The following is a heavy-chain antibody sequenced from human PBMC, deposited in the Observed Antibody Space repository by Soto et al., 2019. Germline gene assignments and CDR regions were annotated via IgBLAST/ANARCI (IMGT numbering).Heavy chain of an antibody. Sequence: QVQLVQSGAEVKKPGASVKVSCKASGYTFTGYYMHWVRQAPGQGLEWMGWINPNSGGTNYAQKFKDRVSMTRDTSISAAYVEVSRLRSDDTGVYYCARELDTAMVLPGGMPVWGRGTTVTVSS. CDR1: GYTFTGYY. J-gene: IGHJ6*02. CDR2: INPNSGGT. D-gene: IGHD5-18*01. CDR3: ARELDTAMVLPGGMPV. V-gene: IGHV1-2*02.